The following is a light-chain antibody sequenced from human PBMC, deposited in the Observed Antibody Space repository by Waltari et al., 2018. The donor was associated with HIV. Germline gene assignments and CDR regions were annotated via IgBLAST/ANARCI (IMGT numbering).Light chain of an antibody. CDR1: QSIYNY. CDR3: QQSYNIPFT. V-gene: IGKV1-39*01. CDR2: AAS. Sequence: DIQMTQTPSSLSASVGDRVTITCRANQSIYNYLNWYQQKPRKAPNLLISAASTLQTGGPARFGGSGSGTEFTLTISSLQPEDFATYYCQQSYNIPFTFGGGTKVEI. J-gene: IGKJ4*01.